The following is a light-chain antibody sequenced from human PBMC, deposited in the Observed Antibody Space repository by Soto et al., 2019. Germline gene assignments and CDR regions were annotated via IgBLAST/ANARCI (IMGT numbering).Light chain of an antibody. CDR1: QTISSY. V-gene: IGKV1-39*01. CDR3: QQSYDTPFT. CDR2: AAS. Sequence: IQMTQSPSSLSASVGDRVTITCRASQTISSYLNWYQQKPGKAPKLLIQAASSLQTGVPSRFSGSGSGTDFTLTISSLRPEDYAIYYCQQSYDTPFTFGPGTKVDI. J-gene: IGKJ3*01.